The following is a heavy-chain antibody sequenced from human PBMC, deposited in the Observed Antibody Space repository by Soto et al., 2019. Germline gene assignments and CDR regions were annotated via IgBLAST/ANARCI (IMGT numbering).Heavy chain of an antibody. J-gene: IGHJ4*02. Sequence: KTSETLSLTCSVSGVSVTSYHWSWIRQFPGKGLEWIAYTAHTGNTNYNPSLKSRVTISLDKSENQFSLKVTSLTAADTAVYYCASRDPGTSVDYWGQGTLVTVSS. CDR3: ASRDPGTSVDY. CDR1: GVSVTSYH. D-gene: IGHD1-7*01. CDR2: TAHTGNT. V-gene: IGHV4-4*09.